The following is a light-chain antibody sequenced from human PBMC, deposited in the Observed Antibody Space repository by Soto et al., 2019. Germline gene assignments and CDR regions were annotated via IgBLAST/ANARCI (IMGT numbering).Light chain of an antibody. V-gene: IGKV1-39*01. Sequence: DIQMNQSPSSLSASVGDRVTITCRASQSISTYLNWYQQKPGKAPKLLIYAASSLHSGVPSRFSGIRSTTDFTITISGRPPEDVGTVVCHQSCITPPYTFGQVTKLDIK. CDR1: QSISTY. CDR3: HQSCITPPYT. J-gene: IGKJ2*01. CDR2: AAS.